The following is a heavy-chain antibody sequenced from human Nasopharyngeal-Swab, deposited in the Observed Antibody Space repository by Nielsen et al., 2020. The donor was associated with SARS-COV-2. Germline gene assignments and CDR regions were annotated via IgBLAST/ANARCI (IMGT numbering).Heavy chain of an antibody. V-gene: IGHV3-64D*08. CDR3: VRLYDFWSGEPS. D-gene: IGHD3-3*01. CDR1: GFTFSSYA. J-gene: IGHJ5*02. CDR2: ISSNGGST. Sequence: GESLKISCSASGFTFSSYAMHWVRQAPGKGLEYVSAISSNGGSTYYADSVKGRFTISRDNSKNTLYLQMSSLRAVDTAVYYCVRLYDFWSGEPSWGQGTLVTVSS.